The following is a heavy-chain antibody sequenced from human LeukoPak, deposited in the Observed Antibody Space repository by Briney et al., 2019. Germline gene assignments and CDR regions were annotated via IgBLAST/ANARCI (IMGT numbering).Heavy chain of an antibody. CDR3: ARRLEVPGGIGWFDP. V-gene: IGHV4-30-2*01. CDR2: ISAAGTT. CDR1: VGSISSGGYY. D-gene: IGHD2-2*01. J-gene: IGHJ5*02. Sequence: PSETLSLTCTVAVGSISSGGYYWSWIRQPPGKGLEWIAYISAAGTTFYNPSLKSRVTISVDRSKNQFSLKLSSVTAADTAVYYCARRLEVPGGIGWFDPWGQGTLVTVSS.